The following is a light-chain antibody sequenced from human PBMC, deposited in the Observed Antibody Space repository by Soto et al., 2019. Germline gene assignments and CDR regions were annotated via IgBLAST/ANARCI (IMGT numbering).Light chain of an antibody. Sequence: EIVMTQSPATLSVSPGERATLSCRASQSVSSNLAWYQQKPGQAPRLLIYGASTRATGIPARFSGSGSGTEFTLTISSRQSEDFAVYYCQQYNNWPLWTVGQGTKVEIK. J-gene: IGKJ1*01. CDR3: QQYNNWPLWT. CDR2: GAS. CDR1: QSVSSN. V-gene: IGKV3-15*01.